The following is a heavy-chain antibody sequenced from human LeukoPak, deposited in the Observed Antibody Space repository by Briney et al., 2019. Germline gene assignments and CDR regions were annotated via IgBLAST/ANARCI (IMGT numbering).Heavy chain of an antibody. Sequence: PSETLSLTCAVYGGSFSGYYWSWIRQPAGKGLEWIGEINHSGSTNYNPSLTSPVTISVATSKNPFSPKLSSVTAADTAVYYCARVNYYYASSGYPPPFDYWGQGTLVTVSS. V-gene: IGHV4-34*01. J-gene: IGHJ4*02. CDR2: INHSGST. CDR3: ARVNYYYASSGYPPPFDY. D-gene: IGHD3-22*01. CDR1: GGSFSGYY.